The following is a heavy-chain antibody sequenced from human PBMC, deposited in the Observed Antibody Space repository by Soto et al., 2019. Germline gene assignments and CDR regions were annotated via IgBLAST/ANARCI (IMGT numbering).Heavy chain of an antibody. CDR3: SRGPNYYYYMDV. CDR2: INPNSGGT. J-gene: IGHJ6*03. CDR1: GYTFTGYY. V-gene: IGHV1-2*04. Sequence: QVQLVQSGAELKQPGASVKVSCKASGYTFTGYYMHWVRQAPGQGLEWMGWINPNSGGTKYAQKFQGWVTMTRDTSISTAYMELSRLRSDDTAVYYCSRGPNYYYYMDVWGRGTTVTVSS.